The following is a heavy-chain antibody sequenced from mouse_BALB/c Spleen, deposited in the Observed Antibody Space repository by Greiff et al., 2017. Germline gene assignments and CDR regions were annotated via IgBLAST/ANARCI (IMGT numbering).Heavy chain of an antibody. Sequence: VKLMESGPGILQPSQTLSLTCSFSGFSLSTSGMGVGWIRQPSGKGLEWLAHIWWDDDKYYNPSLKSQLTISKDTSRNQVFLKITSVDTADTATYYCARGHYDRAMDYWGQGTSVTVAS. V-gene: IGHV8-8*01. CDR2: IWWDDDK. CDR1: GFSLSTSGMG. D-gene: IGHD2-4*01. CDR3: ARGHYDRAMDY. J-gene: IGHJ4*01.